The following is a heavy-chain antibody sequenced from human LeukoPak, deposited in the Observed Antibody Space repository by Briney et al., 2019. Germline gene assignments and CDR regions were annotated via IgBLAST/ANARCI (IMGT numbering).Heavy chain of an antibody. CDR1: GITFSRYSMN. J-gene: IGHJ4*02. D-gene: IGHD6-13*01. V-gene: IGHV4-59*05. CDR2: IYYSGST. CDR3: ARSVSAAAGTDVFY. Sequence: MPGGSLRLSCTACGITFSRYSMNWVRQAPGKGLEWIGSIYYSGSTYYNPSLKSRVTISVDTSKNQFSLKLSSVTAADTAVYYCARSVSAAAGTDVFYWGQGTLVTVSS.